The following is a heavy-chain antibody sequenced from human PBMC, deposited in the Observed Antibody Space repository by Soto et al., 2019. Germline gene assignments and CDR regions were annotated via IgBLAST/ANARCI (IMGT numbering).Heavy chain of an antibody. CDR3: AKDEGWRIQLWLGSYGLDV. Sequence: QVQLNESGGGVVQPGRSLRLSCEASGFTFSGYGMHWVRQAPGKGLEWVAVISYEGSTQYYAESVKGRFTISRDNAKNTLLLQMNGLRVEDTGIYYCAKDEGWRIQLWLGSYGLDVWGHGTTVTVSS. V-gene: IGHV3-30*18. CDR1: GFTFSGYG. CDR2: ISYEGSTQ. D-gene: IGHD5-18*01. J-gene: IGHJ6*02.